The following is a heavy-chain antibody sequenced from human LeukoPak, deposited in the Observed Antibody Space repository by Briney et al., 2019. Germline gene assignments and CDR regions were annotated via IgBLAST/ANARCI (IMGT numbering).Heavy chain of an antibody. CDR2: INWNGGST. CDR3: AKDISKFDVRGAFDI. Sequence: GSLSLSCAASGFTFDDYGMSWVRQAPGKGLEWVSGINWNGGSTGYADSVKGRFTISRDNAKNSLYLQMNSLRAEDTALYYCAKDISKFDVRGAFDIWGQGTMVTVSS. J-gene: IGHJ3*02. CDR1: GFTFDDYG. V-gene: IGHV3-20*04. D-gene: IGHD2/OR15-2a*01.